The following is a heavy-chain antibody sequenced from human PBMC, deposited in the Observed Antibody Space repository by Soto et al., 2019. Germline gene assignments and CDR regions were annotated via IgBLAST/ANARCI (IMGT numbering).Heavy chain of an antibody. D-gene: IGHD3-16*01. CDR3: ARIAGEGPGWSYFDY. CDR2: IYHSGST. V-gene: IGHV4-4*02. CDR1: SGSISSSNW. J-gene: IGHJ4*02. Sequence: SETLSLTCAVSSGSISSSNWWSWVRQPPGKGLEWIGEIYHSGSTNYNPSLKSRVTISVDKSKNQFSLKLSSVTAADTAVYYCARIAGEGPGWSYFDYWGQGTLVTVSS.